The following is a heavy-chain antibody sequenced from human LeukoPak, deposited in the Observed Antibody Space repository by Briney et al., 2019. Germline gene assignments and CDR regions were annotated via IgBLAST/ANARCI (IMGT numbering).Heavy chain of an antibody. J-gene: IGHJ4*02. CDR2: ISSSGSTI. Sequence: GGSLRLSCAASGFTFDDFAMSWVRQAPGKGLEWVSYISSSGSTIYYADSVKGRFTISRDNAKNSLYLQMNSLRAEDTAVYYCARDLGGIAAAGTANWGQGTLVTVSS. CDR1: GFTFDDFA. CDR3: ARDLGGIAAAGTAN. D-gene: IGHD6-13*01. V-gene: IGHV3-11*04.